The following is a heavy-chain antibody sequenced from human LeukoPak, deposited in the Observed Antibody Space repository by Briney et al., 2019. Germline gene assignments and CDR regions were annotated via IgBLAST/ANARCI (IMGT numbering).Heavy chain of an antibody. D-gene: IGHD2-15*01. CDR2: ISGSGGST. CDR1: GFTFSSYW. J-gene: IGHJ4*02. V-gene: IGHV3-23*01. Sequence: PGGSLRLSCAASGFTFSSYWMSWVRQAPGKGLEWVSAISGSGGSTYYADSVKGRFTISRDNSKNTLYLQMNSLRAEDTAVYYCAKDGRIVVVVAASFDYWGQGTLVTVSS. CDR3: AKDGRIVVVVAASFDY.